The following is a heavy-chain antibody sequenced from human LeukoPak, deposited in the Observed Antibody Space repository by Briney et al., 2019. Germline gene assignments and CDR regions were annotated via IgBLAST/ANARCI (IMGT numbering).Heavy chain of an antibody. V-gene: IGHV4-39*01. CDR1: GGSISSSSYY. J-gene: IGHJ4*02. D-gene: IGHD3-22*01. Sequence: SETLSLTCTVSGGSISSSSYYWGWIRQPPGKGLECIGSIYYSGSTYYNPSLKSRVTISVDTSKNQFSLKLSSVTAADTAVYYCARHVQISGYYGPHYFDYWGQGTLVTVSS. CDR3: ARHVQISGYYGPHYFDY. CDR2: IYYSGST.